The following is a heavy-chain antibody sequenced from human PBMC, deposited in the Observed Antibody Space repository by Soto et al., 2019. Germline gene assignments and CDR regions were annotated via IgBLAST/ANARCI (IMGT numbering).Heavy chain of an antibody. J-gene: IGHJ3*02. V-gene: IGHV4-30-4*01. CDR2: IYYSGST. CDR1: GGSISSGDYY. Sequence: KTSETLSLTCTVSGGSISSGDYYWSWIRQPPGKGLEWIGYIYYSGSTYYNPSLKSRVTISVDTSKNQFSLKLSSVTAADTAVYYCARDSPGHTVTTPNAAFDIWGQGTMATVSS. D-gene: IGHD4-17*01. CDR3: ARDSPGHTVTTPNAAFDI.